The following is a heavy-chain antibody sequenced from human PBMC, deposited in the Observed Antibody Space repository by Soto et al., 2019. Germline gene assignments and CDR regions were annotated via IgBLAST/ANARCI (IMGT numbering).Heavy chain of an antibody. CDR2: IYATGTT. V-gene: IGHV4-4*07. Sequence: PSETLSLTCTVSGASISGFYWSWIRKSAGKGLEWIGRIYATGTTDYNPSLKSRVTMSVDTSKSQFSLKLTSVTAADTAVYYCARGEDAFFYYGLDVWGQGITVTVSS. J-gene: IGHJ6*02. CDR3: ARGEDAFFYYGLDV. CDR1: GASISGFY.